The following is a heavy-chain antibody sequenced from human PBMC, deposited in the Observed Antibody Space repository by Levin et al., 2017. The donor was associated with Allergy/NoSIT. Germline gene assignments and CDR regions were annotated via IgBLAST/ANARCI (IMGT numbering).Heavy chain of an antibody. CDR1: GVSISSTC. D-gene: IGHD6-13*01. J-gene: IGHJ4*02. V-gene: IGHV4-59*01. Sequence: TSETLSLTCTVSGVSISSTCWSWIRQPPGKGLEWIGNTCNSGSTNYKPSLKSRVSISVDTSKNQFSLDLSSVSAADTAVYYCARGGTSSWLVDGYWGQGTLVTVSS. CDR3: ARGGTSSWLVDGY. CDR2: TCNSGST.